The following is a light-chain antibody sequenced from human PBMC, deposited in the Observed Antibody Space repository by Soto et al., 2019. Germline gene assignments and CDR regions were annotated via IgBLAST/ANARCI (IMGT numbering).Light chain of an antibody. V-gene: IGKV1-39*01. CDR3: QQSYSTSIT. CDR2: AAS. J-gene: IGKJ5*01. Sequence: DIQMTQFPSSLSASIGDRVTITCRASQSIGSHLYWFQQKPGQAPKLLIYAASSLQSGVPSRFSGSGSGTDFTLTISSPQPEDFATYYCQQSYSTSITFGQGTRLEIK. CDR1: QSIGSH.